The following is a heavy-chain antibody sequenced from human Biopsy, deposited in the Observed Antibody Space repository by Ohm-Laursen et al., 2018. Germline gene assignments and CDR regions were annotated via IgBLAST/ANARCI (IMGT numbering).Heavy chain of an antibody. CDR2: IYNSGRP. V-gene: IGHV4-59*01. D-gene: IGHD1-20*01. Sequence: SETLSLTCTVSGDSIARYYWTWIRQSPGKGLEWIAYIYNSGRPNYNPSLKGRVVISVDRSRSQFFLKLTSATAADTAIYYCARVDRYNFDHYIMDAWGRGTTVTVSS. CDR3: ARVDRYNFDHYIMDA. J-gene: IGHJ6*02. CDR1: GDSIARYY.